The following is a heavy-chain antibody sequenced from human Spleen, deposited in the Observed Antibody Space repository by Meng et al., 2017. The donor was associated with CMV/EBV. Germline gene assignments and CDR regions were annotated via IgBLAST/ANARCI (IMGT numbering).Heavy chain of an antibody. Sequence: ASVKVSCKASGYSFTYRYLHWVRQAPGQGLEWMGIINPSGGSTSYAQKFQGRVTMTRDTSTSTVYMELSSLRSDDTAVYYCARVTYSSGWYAGPPDYWGQGTLVTVSS. CDR3: ARVTYSSGWYAGPPDY. D-gene: IGHD6-19*01. V-gene: IGHV1-46*01. J-gene: IGHJ4*02. CDR1: GYSFTYRY. CDR2: INPSGGST.